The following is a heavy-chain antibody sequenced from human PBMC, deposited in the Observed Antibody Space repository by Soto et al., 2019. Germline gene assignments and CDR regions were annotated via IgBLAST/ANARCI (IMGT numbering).Heavy chain of an antibody. Sequence: SVKVSCKASGGTFSSYAISWVRQAPGQGLEWMGGITPIFGTANYAQKFQGRVTITADESTSTAHMELSSLRSEDTAVYYCAQGGNYGDYAENWFDPWGQGTLVTVSS. CDR2: ITPIFGTA. CDR3: AQGGNYGDYAENWFDP. V-gene: IGHV1-69*13. J-gene: IGHJ5*02. D-gene: IGHD4-17*01. CDR1: GGTFSSYA.